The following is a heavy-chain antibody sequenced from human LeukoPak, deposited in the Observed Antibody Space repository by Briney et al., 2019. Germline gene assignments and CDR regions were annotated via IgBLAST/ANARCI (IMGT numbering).Heavy chain of an antibody. V-gene: IGHV3-7*01. CDR3: TTQDLVVVPAASHYFDY. Sequence: GGSLRLSCAASGFTFRSYWMSWVRQAPGKGLEWVANIKQDGSDKYYVDSVKGRFTISRDNARNSLYLQMNSLRAEDTAIYYCTTQDLVVVPAASHYFDYWGQGILIIVSA. CDR2: IKQDGSDK. D-gene: IGHD2-15*01. CDR1: GFTFRSYW. J-gene: IGHJ4*02.